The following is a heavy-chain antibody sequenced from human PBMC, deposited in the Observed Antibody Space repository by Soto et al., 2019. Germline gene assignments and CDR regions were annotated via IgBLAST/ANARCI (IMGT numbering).Heavy chain of an antibody. Sequence: QVHLVQSGAEVKKPGASVKVSCKASGYTFTSYGISWVRQAPGQGLEWMGWISAHNGNTDYAQKLQGRVIVTRDTSTSTSYMELRSLISDDSAVYYCARGRYGDYWGQGALVNVSS. D-gene: IGHD1-1*01. CDR1: GYTFTSYG. CDR2: ISAHNGNT. V-gene: IGHV1-18*01. J-gene: IGHJ4*02. CDR3: ARGRYGDY.